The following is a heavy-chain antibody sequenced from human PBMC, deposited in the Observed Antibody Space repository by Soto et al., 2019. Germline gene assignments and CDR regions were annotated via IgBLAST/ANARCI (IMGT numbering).Heavy chain of an antibody. CDR3: ARVAGWGDSLADAFDI. CDR2: IIPIFGTA. J-gene: IGHJ3*02. Sequence: SVKVSCKASGGTFSSYAISWVRQAPGQGLEWMGGIIPIFGTANYAQKFQGRVTITADESTSTAYMELSSLRSEDTAVYYCARVAGWGDSLADAFDIWGQGTMVTVSS. D-gene: IGHD6-19*01. V-gene: IGHV1-69*13. CDR1: GGTFSSYA.